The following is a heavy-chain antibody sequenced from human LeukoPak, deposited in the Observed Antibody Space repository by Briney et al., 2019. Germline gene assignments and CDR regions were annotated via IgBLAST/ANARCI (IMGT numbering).Heavy chain of an antibody. J-gene: IGHJ4*02. V-gene: IGHV3-48*03. CDR3: ASEGGFDY. D-gene: IGHD3-16*01. CDR1: GFTFSSYA. Sequence: GGSLRLSCAASGFTFSSYAMNWVRQAPGKGLEWVSYIRSSGSTIYYADSVKGRFTISRDNAKNTLYLQMNSLRAEDTAVYYCASEGGFDYWGQGTLVTVSS. CDR2: IRSSGSTI.